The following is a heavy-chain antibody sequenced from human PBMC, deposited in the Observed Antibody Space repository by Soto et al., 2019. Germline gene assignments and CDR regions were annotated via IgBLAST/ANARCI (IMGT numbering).Heavy chain of an antibody. J-gene: IGHJ4*02. V-gene: IGHV4-30-2*01. Sequence: SETLSLTCAVSGGSISSGGYSWSWIRQPPGKGLEWIGYIYHSGSTYYNPSLKSRVTISVDRSKNQFSLKLSSVTAADTAVYYCARRGGWLQFGYFDYWGQGTLVTVSS. CDR2: IYHSGST. CDR1: GGSISSGGYS. D-gene: IGHD5-12*01. CDR3: ARRGGWLQFGYFDY.